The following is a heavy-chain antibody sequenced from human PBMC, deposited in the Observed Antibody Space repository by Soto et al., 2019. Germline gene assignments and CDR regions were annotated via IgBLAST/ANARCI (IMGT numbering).Heavy chain of an antibody. V-gene: IGHV3-23*01. J-gene: IGHJ3*02. Sequence: LRLSCAASGFTFSTYAMSWVRQAPGKGLEWVSTISSSGGNTYYTDSVKGRFTISRDNSKNTLYLQMNSLRAEDTAIYYCAKRPTSTGFGDPFDIWGQGTMVTVSS. CDR2: ISSSGGNT. CDR1: GFTFSTYA. CDR3: AKRPTSTGFGDPFDI. D-gene: IGHD3-10*01.